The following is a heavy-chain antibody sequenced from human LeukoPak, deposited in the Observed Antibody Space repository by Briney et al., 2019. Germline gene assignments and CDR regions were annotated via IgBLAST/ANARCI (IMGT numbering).Heavy chain of an antibody. V-gene: IGHV1-2*06. CDR3: ARDYTRNYYGSGSYHC. CDR1: GYTFTGYY. D-gene: IGHD3-10*01. CDR2: INPNSGGT. J-gene: IGHJ4*02. Sequence: GASVKVSCKASGYTFTGYYMHWVRQAPGQGLEWMGRINPNSGGTNYAQKFQGRVTMTRDTSISTAYMELSRLRSDDTAVYYCARDYTRNYYGSGSYHCWGQGTLVTVSS.